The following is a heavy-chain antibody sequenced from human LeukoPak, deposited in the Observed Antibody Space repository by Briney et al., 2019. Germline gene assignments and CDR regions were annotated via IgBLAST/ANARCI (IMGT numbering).Heavy chain of an antibody. J-gene: IGHJ6*02. V-gene: IGHV3-30*02. D-gene: IGHD3-9*01. CDR2: IRYDGSNK. Sequence: GGSLRLSCAASGFTFSSYGMHWVRQAPGKGLEWVAFIRYDGSNKYYADSVKGRFTISRDNSKNTLYLQMNSLRAEDTAVYYCAKPLKIEDYDILTGYYSIYYYGMDVWGQGTTVTVSS. CDR3: AKPLKIEDYDILTGYYSIYYYGMDV. CDR1: GFTFSSYG.